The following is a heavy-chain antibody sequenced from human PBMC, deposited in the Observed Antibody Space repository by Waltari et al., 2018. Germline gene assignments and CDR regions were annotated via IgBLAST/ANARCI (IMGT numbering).Heavy chain of an antibody. CDR1: GGSFSGYY. CDR3: ARGPYGAHAADY. V-gene: IGHV4-34*01. D-gene: IGHD4-17*01. J-gene: IGHJ4*02. Sequence: QVQLQQWGAGLLKPSETLSLTCAVYGGSFSGYYWSWIRQPPGKGLEWIGEINHSGSTNYNPSLKSRVTLSVDTSKIQFSLKLSSVTAADTAVYYCARGPYGAHAADYWGQGTLVTVSS. CDR2: INHSGST.